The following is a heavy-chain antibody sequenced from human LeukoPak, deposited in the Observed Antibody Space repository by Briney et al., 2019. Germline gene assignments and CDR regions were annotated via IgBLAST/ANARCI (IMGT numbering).Heavy chain of an antibody. V-gene: IGHV3-23*01. CDR1: GFSFSAYW. Sequence: GGSLRLSCAASGFSFSAYWLSWVRQAPGKGLEWVSVISGSGGSTYSADSVKGRFTISRDNSKNTLYLQMNSLRAEDTAVYFCAKSQDGGRLFHFDYWGQGTLVTVSS. J-gene: IGHJ4*02. D-gene: IGHD1-26*01. CDR3: AKSQDGGRLFHFDY. CDR2: ISGSGGST.